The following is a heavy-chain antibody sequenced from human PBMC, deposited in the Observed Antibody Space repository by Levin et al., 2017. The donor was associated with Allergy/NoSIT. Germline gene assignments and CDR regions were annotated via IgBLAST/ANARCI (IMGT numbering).Heavy chain of an antibody. CDR3: ASKGGVFRDYYYGMDV. Sequence: GGSLRLSCAASGFTFSSYWMSWVRQAPGKGLEWVANIKQDGSEKYYVDSVKGRFTISRDNAKNSLYLQMNSLRAEDTAVYYCASKGGVFRDYYYGMDVWGQGTTVTVSS. V-gene: IGHV3-7*01. CDR1: GFTFSSYW. CDR2: IKQDGSEK. J-gene: IGHJ6*02. D-gene: IGHD3-10*01.